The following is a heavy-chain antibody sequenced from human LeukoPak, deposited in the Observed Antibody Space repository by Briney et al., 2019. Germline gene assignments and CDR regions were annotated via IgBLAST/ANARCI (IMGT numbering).Heavy chain of an antibody. CDR1: GFTFSSYA. V-gene: IGHV3-23*01. D-gene: IGHD3-10*01. CDR3: AKDLRVLWLGELNI. J-gene: IGHJ4*02. Sequence: GGSLRLSCAASGFTFSSYAMSWVRQAPGKGLECVSAISGSGGSTYYADSVKGRFTISRDNSKNTLYLQMNSLRAEDTAVYYCAKDLRVLWLGELNIWGQGTLVTVSS. CDR2: ISGSGGST.